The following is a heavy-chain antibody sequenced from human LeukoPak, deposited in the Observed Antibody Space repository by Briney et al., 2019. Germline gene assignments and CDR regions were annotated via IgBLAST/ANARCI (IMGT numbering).Heavy chain of an antibody. CDR3: ARDSYYDRGWFDP. CDR1: GGSISSYY. J-gene: IGHJ5*02. Sequence: SETLSLTCTVSGGSISSYYWSWIRQPPGKGLEWIGYIYYSGNTNYNPSLKSRVTISVDTSKNQFSLKLSSVTAADTAVYYCARDSYYDRGWFDPWGQGTLVTVSS. D-gene: IGHD3-10*02. CDR2: IYYSGNT. V-gene: IGHV4-59*01.